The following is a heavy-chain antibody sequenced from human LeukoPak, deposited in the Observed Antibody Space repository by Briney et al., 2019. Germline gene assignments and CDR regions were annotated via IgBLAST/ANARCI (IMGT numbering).Heavy chain of an antibody. Sequence: GASVKVSCKVSGYTLTELSMHWVRQAPGKGLEWMGGFDPEDGETIYAQKFQGRVTMTEDTSTDTAYMELSSLRSEDTAVYYCATVISGKSTWSYYYYGMDVWGQGTTVTVSS. V-gene: IGHV1-24*01. J-gene: IGHJ6*02. D-gene: IGHD2-21*01. CDR1: GYTLTELS. CDR3: ATVISGKSTWSYYYYGMDV. CDR2: FDPEDGET.